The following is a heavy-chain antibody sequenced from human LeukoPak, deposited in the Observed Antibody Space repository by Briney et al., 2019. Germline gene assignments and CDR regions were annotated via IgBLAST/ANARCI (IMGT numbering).Heavy chain of an antibody. J-gene: IGHJ4*02. CDR3: ARDQGDGSSGYYFDY. CDR1: GYTFTSYY. V-gene: IGHV1-46*03. D-gene: IGHD6-6*01. Sequence: GASVKVSCKASGYTFTSYYMHCVRQAPGQGLEWMGIINPSGGSTSYAQKFQGRVTMTRDTSTSTVYMELSSLRSEDTAVYYCARDQGDGSSGYYFDYWGQGTLVTVSS. CDR2: INPSGGST.